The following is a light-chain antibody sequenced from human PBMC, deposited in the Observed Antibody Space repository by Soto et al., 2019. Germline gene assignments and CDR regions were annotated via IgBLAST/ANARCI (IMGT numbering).Light chain of an antibody. CDR3: AAWDDSLNGPNVV. V-gene: IGLV1-44*01. CDR1: SSNIGSNT. Sequence: QSVLTQPTSASGTPGQRVTISCSGSSSNIGSNTVNWYQQLPGTAPKLLIYSNNQRPSGVPDRFSGSKSGISASLAISGLQSEDEADYYCAAWDDSLNGPNVVFGGGTKLTVL. CDR2: SNN. J-gene: IGLJ2*01.